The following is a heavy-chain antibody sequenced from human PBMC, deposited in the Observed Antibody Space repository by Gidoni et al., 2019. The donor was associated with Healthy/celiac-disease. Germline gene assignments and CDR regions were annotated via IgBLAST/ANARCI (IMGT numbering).Heavy chain of an antibody. Sequence: GLEWIGEINHSGSTNYNPSLKSRVTISVDTSKNQFSLKLSSVTAADTAVYYCASVAPGFRWNLLDYYFDYWGQGTLVTVSS. D-gene: IGHD1-1*01. J-gene: IGHJ4*02. V-gene: IGHV4-34*01. CDR3: ASVAPGFRWNLLDYYFDY. CDR2: INHSGST.